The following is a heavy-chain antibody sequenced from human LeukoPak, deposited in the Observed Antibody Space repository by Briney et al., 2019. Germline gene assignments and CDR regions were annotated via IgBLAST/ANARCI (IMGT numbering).Heavy chain of an antibody. Sequence: PSETLSLTCAVYGGPFSGYYWSWIRQPPEKGLEWIGEINHSGSTNYNPSLKSRVTISVDTSKNQFSLKLSSVTAADTAVYYCARGTVVPAAGFFDPWGQGTLVTVSS. CDR3: ARGTVVPAAGFFDP. CDR1: GGPFSGYY. CDR2: INHSGST. D-gene: IGHD2-2*01. J-gene: IGHJ5*02. V-gene: IGHV4-34*01.